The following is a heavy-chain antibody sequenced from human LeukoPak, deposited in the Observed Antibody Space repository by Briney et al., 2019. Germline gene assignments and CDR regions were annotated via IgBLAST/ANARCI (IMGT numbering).Heavy chain of an antibody. CDR2: IKSKTDGGTT. Sequence: GGSLRLSCAASGFTFSSYAMSWVRQAPGKGLEWVGRIKSKTDGGTTDYAAPVKGRFTISRDDSKNTLYLQMNSLKTEDTAVYYCTRTLNYYDFWSGLLNFDYWGQGTLVTVSS. J-gene: IGHJ4*02. V-gene: IGHV3-15*01. D-gene: IGHD3-3*01. CDR3: TRTLNYYDFWSGLLNFDY. CDR1: GFTFSSYA.